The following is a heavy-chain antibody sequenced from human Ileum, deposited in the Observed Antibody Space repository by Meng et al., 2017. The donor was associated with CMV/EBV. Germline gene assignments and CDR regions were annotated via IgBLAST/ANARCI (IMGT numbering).Heavy chain of an antibody. CDR2: IYYGGST. CDR1: GGSISSGDYY. J-gene: IGHJ4*02. D-gene: IGHD1-1*01. CDR3: ASGSPQLGYV. V-gene: IGHV4-30-4*01. Sequence: LQDWGPGRVKPSPPRSLPCTVSGGSISSGDYYWSWIRQPPGKGLEWIGYIYYGGSTYYNPSLKSRVTISADTSKNQFSLKLNSVTAADTAVYYCASGSPQLGYVWGQGTLVTVSS.